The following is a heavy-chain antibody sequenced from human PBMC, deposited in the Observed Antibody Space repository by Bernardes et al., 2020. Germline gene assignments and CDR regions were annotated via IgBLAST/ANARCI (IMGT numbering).Heavy chain of an antibody. D-gene: IGHD3-9*01. J-gene: IGHJ4*02. CDR2: ISYDGSNK. V-gene: IGHV3-30*18. CDR3: AKGGRYFDWYAIDY. Sequence: GGSLRLSRAASGFTFSSYGMHWVRQAPGKGLEWVAVISYDGSNKYYADSVKGRFTISRDNSKNTLYLQMNSLRAEDTAVYYCAKGGRYFDWYAIDYWGQGTLVTVSS. CDR1: GFTFSSYG.